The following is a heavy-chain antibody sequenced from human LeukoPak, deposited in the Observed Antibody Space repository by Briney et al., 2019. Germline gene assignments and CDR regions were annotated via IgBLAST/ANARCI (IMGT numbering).Heavy chain of an antibody. J-gene: IGHJ6*03. V-gene: IGHV3-30*02. Sequence: GGSLRLSCAPSGFAFSEHGMQWVRQPPGKGLEWVAFIRYDGTNYYLADSVRGRFTISRDNSMDTLYLQMKNLRDEDTAVYYCARVPTAQYYYYYYYYMDVWGKGTTVIVSS. CDR2: IRYDGTNY. D-gene: IGHD2-2*01. CDR3: ARVPTAQYYYYYYYYMDV. CDR1: GFAFSEHG.